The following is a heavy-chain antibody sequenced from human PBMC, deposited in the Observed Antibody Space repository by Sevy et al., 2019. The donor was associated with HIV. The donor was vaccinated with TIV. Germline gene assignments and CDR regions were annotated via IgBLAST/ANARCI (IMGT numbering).Heavy chain of an antibody. V-gene: IGHV1-18*01. Sequence: ASVKVSCKTSGYTFTNYRIFWVRQAPGQGPESMGWISPHNGDTRYAQKFQGRVTLITDTSTTTAYMELRSLRPDDSALYYCARAYCSGGRCYSLAYWGQGTLVTVSS. J-gene: IGHJ4*02. CDR3: ARAYCSGGRCYSLAY. CDR2: ISPHNGDT. D-gene: IGHD2-15*01. CDR1: GYTFTNYR.